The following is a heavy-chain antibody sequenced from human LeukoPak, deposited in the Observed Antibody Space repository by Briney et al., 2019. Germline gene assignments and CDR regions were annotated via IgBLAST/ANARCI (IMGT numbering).Heavy chain of an antibody. CDR3: ARGGELRDAFDI. Sequence: ASVKVSCKASGGTFGSYAISWVRQAPGQGLEWMGGIIPIFGTANYAQKFQGRVTITADESTSTAYMERSSLRSEDTAVYYCARGGELRDAFDIWGQGTMVTVSS. D-gene: IGHD1-7*01. V-gene: IGHV1-69*13. CDR2: IIPIFGTA. J-gene: IGHJ3*02. CDR1: GGTFGSYA.